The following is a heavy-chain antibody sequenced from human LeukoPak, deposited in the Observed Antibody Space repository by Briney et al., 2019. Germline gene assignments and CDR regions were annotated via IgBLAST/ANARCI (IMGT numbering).Heavy chain of an antibody. Sequence: GGSLRLSCTASGFTFSSYGMQWVRQAPGKGLEWVACIRYDENTKYYADSVKGRFTVSRDNSENTLFLQMNSLRAEDTAVYYCAKDLSWGKIDYWGQGTLVTVSS. V-gene: IGHV3-30*02. CDR3: AKDLSWGKIDY. CDR1: GFTFSSYG. J-gene: IGHJ4*02. D-gene: IGHD3-16*01. CDR2: IRYDENTK.